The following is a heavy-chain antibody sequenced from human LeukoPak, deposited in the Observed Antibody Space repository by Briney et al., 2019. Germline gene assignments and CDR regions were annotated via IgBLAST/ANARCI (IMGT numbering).Heavy chain of an antibody. CDR1: GGTFSSYA. CDR2: IIPIFGTA. J-gene: IGHJ6*03. V-gene: IGHV1-69*05. CDR3: ATSDRVDTAMAPSVNYYMDV. D-gene: IGHD5-18*01. Sequence: SVKVSCKASGGTFSSYAISWVRQAPGQGLGWMGGIIPIFGTANYAQKFQGRVTITTDESTSTAYMELSSLRSEDTAVYYCATSDRVDTAMAPSVNYYMDVWGKGTTVTVSS.